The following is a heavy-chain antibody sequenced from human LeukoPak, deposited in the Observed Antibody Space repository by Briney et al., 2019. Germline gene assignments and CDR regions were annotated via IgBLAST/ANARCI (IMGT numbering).Heavy chain of an antibody. CDR1: GFTVSSND. V-gene: IGHV3-53*01. J-gene: IGHJ5*02. D-gene: IGHD1-26*01. CDR2: IYSGGST. Sequence: GGSLRLSCAASGFTVSSNDMSWVRQAPGKGLECISVIYSGGSTDYADSVKGRLTISRDNAKNSLYLQMNSLRAEDTAVYYCARDSGSRGWFDPWGQGTLVTVSS. CDR3: ARDSGSRGWFDP.